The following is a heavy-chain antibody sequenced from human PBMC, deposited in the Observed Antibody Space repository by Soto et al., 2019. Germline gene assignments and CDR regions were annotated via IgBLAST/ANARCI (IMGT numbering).Heavy chain of an antibody. CDR2: VSYDGDDK. Sequence: HPGGSLRLSCVASGFTFSNYGMHWVRQAPGKGLEWVAVVSYDGDDKYYADSVKRRFTISRDNSKNTLYLQMNSLRPEDTAVYYCAKDIALVRGVIIDMDVWGQGTTVTVSS. CDR1: GFTFSNYG. CDR3: AKDIALVRGVIIDMDV. D-gene: IGHD3-10*01. V-gene: IGHV3-30*18. J-gene: IGHJ6*02.